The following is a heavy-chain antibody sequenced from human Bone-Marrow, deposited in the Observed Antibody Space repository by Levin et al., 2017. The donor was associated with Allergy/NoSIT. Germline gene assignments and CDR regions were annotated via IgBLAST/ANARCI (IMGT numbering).Heavy chain of an antibody. D-gene: IGHD2-2*01. CDR2: IYYSGST. CDR1: GGSISSSSYY. J-gene: IGHJ3*02. V-gene: IGHV4-39*01. CDR3: ARRRGGGIVVVPAAPPWAFDI. Sequence: SETLSLTCTVSGGSISSSSYYWGWIRQPPGKGLEWIGSIYYSGSTYYNPSLKSRVTISVDTSKNQFSLKLSSVTAADTAVYYCARRRGGGIVVVPAAPPWAFDIWGQGTMVTVSS.